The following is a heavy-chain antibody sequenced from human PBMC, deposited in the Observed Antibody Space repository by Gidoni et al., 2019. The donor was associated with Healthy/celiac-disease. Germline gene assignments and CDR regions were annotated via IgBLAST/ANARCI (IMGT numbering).Heavy chain of an antibody. CDR1: GFTFSSYG. CDR2: ISYDGSNT. J-gene: IGHJ4*02. Sequence: QVQLVESGGGVVQPGRSLRLSCAASGFTFSSYGMHWVRQAPGKGLEWVAVISYDGSNTYYADSVKGRFTISRDNSKNTLYLQMNSLRAEDTAVYYCAKRDLVLRYFDWGQGTLVTVSS. CDR3: AKRDLVLRYFD. D-gene: IGHD3-9*01. V-gene: IGHV3-30*18.